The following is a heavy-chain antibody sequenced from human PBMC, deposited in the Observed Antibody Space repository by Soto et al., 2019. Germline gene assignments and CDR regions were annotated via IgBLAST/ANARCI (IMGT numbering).Heavy chain of an antibody. CDR3: VRDCNLLEDADAFDI. CDR1: GFSFSNYA. CDR2: IYYDGSKK. D-gene: IGHD3-3*02. V-gene: IGHV3-30*03. J-gene: IGHJ3*02. Sequence: GGSLRLSCAASGFSFSNYAMHWVRQAPGRGLEWVAVIYYDGSKKFSEDSVKGRFTISRDNFRNTLYLEMDSLRAEDTAVYYCVRDCNLLEDADAFDIWGQGTMVTVSS.